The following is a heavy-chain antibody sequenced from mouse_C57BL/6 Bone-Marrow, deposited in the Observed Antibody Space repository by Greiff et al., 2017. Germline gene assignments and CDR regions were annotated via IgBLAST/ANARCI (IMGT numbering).Heavy chain of an antibody. CDR1: GFTFSDYY. J-gene: IGHJ4*01. D-gene: IGHD1-1*01. V-gene: IGHV5-12*01. CDR3: ARHVLRSYAMDY. CDR2: ISNGGGST. Sequence: EVKVVESGGGLVQPGGSLKLSCAASGFTFSDYYMYWVRQTPEKRLEWVAYISNGGGSTYYPDTVKGRFTISRDNAKNTLYLQMSRLKSEDTAMYYCARHVLRSYAMDYWGQGTSVTVSS.